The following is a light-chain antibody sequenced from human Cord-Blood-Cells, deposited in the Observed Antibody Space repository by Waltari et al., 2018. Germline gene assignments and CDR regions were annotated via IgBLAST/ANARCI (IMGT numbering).Light chain of an antibody. V-gene: IGKV1-39*01. CDR1: QSISSY. Sequence: DIQMNQSPSSLSASVGDRVTITCRASQSISSYLNWYQQKPGKAPKLLIYAASSLQSGVPSRFSGSGSGTDCTLTISSLQPEDFATYYCQQSYSTPYTFGQGTKLEIK. CDR3: QQSYSTPYT. J-gene: IGKJ2*01. CDR2: AAS.